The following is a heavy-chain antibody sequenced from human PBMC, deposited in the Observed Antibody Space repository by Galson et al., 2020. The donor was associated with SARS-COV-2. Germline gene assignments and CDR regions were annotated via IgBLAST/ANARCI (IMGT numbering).Heavy chain of an antibody. CDR3: AKEGGYRYQSKVVVYGMDV. Sequence: GGSLRLSCAASGFTFGKYAMSWVRQAPGKGLEWVSGISGSGDSTHYADSVKGRFTISRDNSKDTLYLQMNSLRTDDTAVYYCAKEGGYRYQSKVVVYGMDVWGQGTAVTVSS. J-gene: IGHJ6*02. D-gene: IGHD5-18*01. CDR2: ISGSGDST. CDR1: GFTFGKYA. V-gene: IGHV3-23*01.